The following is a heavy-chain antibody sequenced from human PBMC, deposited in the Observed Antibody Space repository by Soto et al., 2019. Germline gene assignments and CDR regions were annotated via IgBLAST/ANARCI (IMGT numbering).Heavy chain of an antibody. CDR3: ARHKSGSDWLDP. CDR2: MFYSGAT. D-gene: IGHD2-15*01. J-gene: IGHJ5*02. Sequence: SDTLSLTCTVSGGSIRDLSYCWGWIRQPPGKGLQWIGCMFYSGATYYNPSLKNRVTLSVDTSNNEFSLKLVSVTAPDTAVYYCARHKSGSDWLDPWGQGTLVTVSS. V-gene: IGHV4-39*01. CDR1: GGSIRDLSYC.